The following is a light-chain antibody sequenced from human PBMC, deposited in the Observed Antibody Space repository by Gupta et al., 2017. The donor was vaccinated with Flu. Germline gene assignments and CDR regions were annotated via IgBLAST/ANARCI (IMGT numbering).Light chain of an antibody. CDR3: GTWDDSRNTYV. CDR1: SSNIGGDY. V-gene: IGLV1-47*01. J-gene: IGLJ1*01. CDR2: RND. Sequence: QSVVPQPPSASGTPGQGVPISCSGDSSNIGGDYVYWYQQLPGAAPKLLIYRNDPRSSGVPDRFSGSKSGTSASLAISGLRSEDEADYYCGTWDDSRNTYVFGTGTKVTVL.